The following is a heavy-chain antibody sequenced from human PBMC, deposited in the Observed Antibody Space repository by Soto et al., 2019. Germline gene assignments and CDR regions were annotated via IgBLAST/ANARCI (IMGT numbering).Heavy chain of an antibody. CDR1: DGSISSDCYS. CDR2: IYHSGST. V-gene: IGHV4-30-2*01. CDR3: AAGGGLPRYS. D-gene: IGHD5-12*01. J-gene: IGHJ4*02. Sequence: QLQLQEAGSGLVTPLQTLSLTCAVSDGSISSDCYSWSWIRQPPGKGLEWIGFIYHSGSTYYNPSLPRRVNITVDRYKNQFSPKLSSVSAADTVVYYCAAGGGLPRYSCGQGTLITFSS.